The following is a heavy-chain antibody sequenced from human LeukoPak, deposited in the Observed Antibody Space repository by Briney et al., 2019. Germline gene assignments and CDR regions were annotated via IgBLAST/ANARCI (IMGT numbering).Heavy chain of an antibody. D-gene: IGHD1-7*01. CDR2: IKQDGSKK. Sequence: GGSLRLSCAASGFTFSSYWMSWVRQAPGKGLEWVANIKQDGSKKCYVDSVKGRFTISRDNAKNSLYLQMNSLRAEDTAVYYCAREGYNWNYGWIYYYGMDVWGQGTTVTVSS. J-gene: IGHJ6*02. CDR3: AREGYNWNYGWIYYYGMDV. V-gene: IGHV3-7*01. CDR1: GFTFSSYW.